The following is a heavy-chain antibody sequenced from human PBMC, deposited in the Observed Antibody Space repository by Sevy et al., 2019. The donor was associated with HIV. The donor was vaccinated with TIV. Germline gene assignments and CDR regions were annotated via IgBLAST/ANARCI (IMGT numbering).Heavy chain of an antibody. CDR3: AKDLAVAGPYYFDY. J-gene: IGHJ4*02. CDR1: RFTFSFYG. CDR2: IRYDGSNK. V-gene: IGHV3-30*02. Sequence: GGSLRLSCAASRFTFSFYGMHWVRQAPGKGLEWVAFIRYDGSNKYYVDSVKGRFTISRDNSKNTLYLQMNSLRAEDTAVYYCAKDLAVAGPYYFDYWGQGTLVTVSS. D-gene: IGHD6-19*01.